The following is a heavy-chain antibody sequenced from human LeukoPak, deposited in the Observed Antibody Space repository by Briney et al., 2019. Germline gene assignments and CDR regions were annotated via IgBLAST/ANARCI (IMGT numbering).Heavy chain of an antibody. CDR1: GFTFSTYW. CDR2: IKQDGSEQ. D-gene: IGHD2-2*01. V-gene: IGHV3-7*01. Sequence: GGSLRLSCAASGFTFSTYWMSWVRQAPGKGLEWVANIKQDGSEQFYVDSVKGRFTISRDNAKNSLYLQMNNLRGEDTAVYYCARRRKVPAAMGNWFDPWGQGTLVTVSS. CDR3: ARRRKVPAAMGNWFDP. J-gene: IGHJ5*02.